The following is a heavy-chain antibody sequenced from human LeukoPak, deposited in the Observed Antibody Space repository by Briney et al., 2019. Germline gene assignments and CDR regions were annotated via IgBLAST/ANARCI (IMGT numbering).Heavy chain of an antibody. Sequence: SETLSLTCTVSGVSISSYYWSWSRQPAGKGLEGCGRIYTSGSTNYNPSLKSRVTMSVDTSKNQFSLKLSSVTAADTAVYYCARDSGFGEFLNWFDPWGQGTLVTVSS. CDR2: IYTSGST. J-gene: IGHJ5*02. D-gene: IGHD3-10*01. CDR1: GVSISSYY. CDR3: ARDSGFGEFLNWFDP. V-gene: IGHV4-4*07.